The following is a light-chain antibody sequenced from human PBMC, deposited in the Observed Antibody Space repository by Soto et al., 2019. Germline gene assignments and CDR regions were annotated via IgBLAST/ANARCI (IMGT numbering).Light chain of an antibody. V-gene: IGKV3-20*01. J-gene: IGKJ1*01. CDR2: GAS. Sequence: EIVLTQSPGTLSLSPGESATLSCRASQSISSSYLAWYQQKAGLAPRLLIYGASSRATGIPDRFSGSGSGTDFTLTISRLEPEDFAVYYCQQYASSPRTFGQGTKVEIK. CDR1: QSISSSY. CDR3: QQYASSPRT.